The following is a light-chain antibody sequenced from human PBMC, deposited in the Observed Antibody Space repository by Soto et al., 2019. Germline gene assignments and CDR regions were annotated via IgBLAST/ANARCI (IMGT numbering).Light chain of an antibody. CDR2: GAF. Sequence: EIVLTQSPGTLSLSPEERATLSCRASQSISSSYLAWYQQKPGQAPRLLIYGAFSRATGIPDRFSGSGSGTDFTLTINRVAPEDFAVYYCQQRYRWPPITFGQGTRLEIK. CDR3: QQRYRWPPIT. V-gene: IGKV3D-20*02. J-gene: IGKJ5*01. CDR1: QSISSSY.